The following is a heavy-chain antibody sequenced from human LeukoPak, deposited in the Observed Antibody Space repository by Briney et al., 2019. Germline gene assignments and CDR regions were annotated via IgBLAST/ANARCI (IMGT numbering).Heavy chain of an antibody. D-gene: IGHD3-22*01. V-gene: IGHV1-69*02. CDR2: IIPILGIA. Sequence: SVKVSCKASGGTFSSYTISWVRQAPGQGLEWMGRIIPILGIANYAQKFQGRVTITADKSTSTAYMELSSPRSEDTAVYYCASPSTMIDHDAFDIWGQGTMVTVSS. CDR1: GGTFSSYT. CDR3: ASPSTMIDHDAFDI. J-gene: IGHJ3*02.